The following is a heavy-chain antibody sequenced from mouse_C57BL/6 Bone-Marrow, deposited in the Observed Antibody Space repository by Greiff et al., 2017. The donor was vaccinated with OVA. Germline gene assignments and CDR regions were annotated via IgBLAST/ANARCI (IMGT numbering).Heavy chain of an antibody. D-gene: IGHD2-5*01. Sequence: QVQLQQPGAELVRPGTSVKLSCKASGYTFTSYWMHWIKQRPGQGLEWIGVIDPSDSYTNYNQKFKGKATLTVDTSSSTAYMQLSSLTSEDSAVYYCARRAYYSNYFYAMDYWGQGTSVTVSS. CDR3: ARRAYYSNYFYAMDY. J-gene: IGHJ4*01. V-gene: IGHV1-59*01. CDR1: GYTFTSYW. CDR2: IDPSDSYT.